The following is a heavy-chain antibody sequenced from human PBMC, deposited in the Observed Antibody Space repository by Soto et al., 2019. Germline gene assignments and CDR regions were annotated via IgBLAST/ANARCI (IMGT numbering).Heavy chain of an antibody. Sequence: PSETLSLTCTVSGGSISSYYWSWIRQPPGKGLEWIGYIYYSGSTNYNPSLKSRVTISVDTSKNQFSLKLSSVTAADTAVYYCARHLLGGGNSVFDFWGQGTLVTVSS. D-gene: IGHD2-21*02. V-gene: IGHV4-59*08. CDR1: GGSISSYY. CDR3: ARHLLGGGNSVFDF. J-gene: IGHJ4*02. CDR2: IYYSGST.